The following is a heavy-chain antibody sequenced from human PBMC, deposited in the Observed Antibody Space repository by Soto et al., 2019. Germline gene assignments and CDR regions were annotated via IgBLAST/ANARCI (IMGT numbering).Heavy chain of an antibody. D-gene: IGHD2-15*01. J-gene: IGHJ6*02. CDR2: LYSNRDT. CDR3: ARHPGYCSGGSCNGQYTLDV. V-gene: IGHV4-39*01. CDR1: CGSISSYS. Sequence: SETLSLTWPFSCGSISSYSLCLILHPPFKWLGLIGTLYSNRDTYYNPSLKSRVTISADTSQNQFSLDLTSVTATDTAVYFCARHPGYCSGGSCNGQYTLDVWGQGTTVTVSS.